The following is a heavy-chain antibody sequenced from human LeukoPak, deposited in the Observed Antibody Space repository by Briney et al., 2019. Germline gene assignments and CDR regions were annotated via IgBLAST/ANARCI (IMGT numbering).Heavy chain of an antibody. CDR3: ARGNTVTTTNYYYYYGMDV. J-gene: IGHJ6*02. Sequence: SETLSLTCTVSGGSISSGDYYWSWIRQPPGKGLEWIGYIYYSGSTYYNPSLKSRVTISVDTSKNQFSLKLSSVTAADTAVYYCARGNTVTTTNYYYYYGMDVWGQGTTVTVSS. V-gene: IGHV4-30-4*01. CDR2: IYYSGST. CDR1: GGSISSGDYY. D-gene: IGHD4-11*01.